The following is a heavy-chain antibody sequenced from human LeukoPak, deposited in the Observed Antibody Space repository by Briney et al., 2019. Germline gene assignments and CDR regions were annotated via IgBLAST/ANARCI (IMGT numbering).Heavy chain of an antibody. J-gene: IGHJ4*02. V-gene: IGHV3-11*01. CDR1: GFSFSTYA. Sequence: GGSLRLSCAASGFSFSTYAMSWVRQAPGKGLEWVAYMTGSGHRIYYADSVKGRFTISRDNTQNSLYLQMNSLRAEDTAVYYCARDPGLYSNGWEYYFDSWGQGTLVTVSS. D-gene: IGHD6-19*01. CDR3: ARDPGLYSNGWEYYFDS. CDR2: MTGSGHRI.